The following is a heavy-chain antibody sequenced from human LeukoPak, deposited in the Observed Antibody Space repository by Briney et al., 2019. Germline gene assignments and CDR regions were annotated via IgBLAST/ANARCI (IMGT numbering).Heavy chain of an antibody. D-gene: IGHD6-13*01. CDR1: GGSFSGYY. V-gene: IGHV4-34*01. J-gene: IGHJ6*03. CDR2: INHSGST. Sequence: SETLSLTCAVYGGSFSGYYWSWIRQPPGKGLEWIGEINHSGSTNYNPSLKSRVTISVDTSKNQFSLKLSSVTAADTAVYYCARGRHSGSWYYYYMDVWGKGTTVTVSS. CDR3: ARGRHSGSWYYYYMDV.